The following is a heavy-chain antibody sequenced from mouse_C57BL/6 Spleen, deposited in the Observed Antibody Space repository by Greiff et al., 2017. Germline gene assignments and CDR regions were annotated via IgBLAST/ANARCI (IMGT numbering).Heavy chain of an antibody. CDR1: GYTFTSYW. V-gene: IGHV1-64*01. CDR3: ARSRLGREGAMDY. D-gene: IGHD4-1*01. J-gene: IGHJ4*01. Sequence: QVQLQQPGAELVKPGASVTLSCKASGYTFTSYWMHWVKQRPGQGLEWIGMIHPNSGSTNYNEKFKSKATLTVDKSSSTAYMQLSSLTSEDSAVYYCARSRLGREGAMDYWGQGTSVTVSS. CDR2: IHPNSGST.